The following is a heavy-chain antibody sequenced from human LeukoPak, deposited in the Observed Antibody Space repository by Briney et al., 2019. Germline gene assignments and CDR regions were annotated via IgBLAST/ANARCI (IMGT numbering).Heavy chain of an antibody. CDR2: ISSSSSTI. J-gene: IGHJ6*02. D-gene: IGHD6-13*01. CDR3: ARAAAGRNYYYGMDV. V-gene: IGHV3-48*01. Sequence: GSLRLSCAASGFTFSSYSMNWVRQAPGKGLEWVSYISSSSSTIYYADSVKGRFTISRDNAKNSLYLQMNSLRAEDTAVYYCARAAAGRNYYYGMDVWGQGTTVTVSS. CDR1: GFTFSSYS.